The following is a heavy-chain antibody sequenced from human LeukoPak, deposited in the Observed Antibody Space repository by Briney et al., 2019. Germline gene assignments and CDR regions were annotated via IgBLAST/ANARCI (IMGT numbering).Heavy chain of an antibody. V-gene: IGHV4-30-2*01. J-gene: IGHJ4*02. D-gene: IGHD2-2*02. Sequence: SQTLSLTCAVSGGSISSGGYSWSWIRQPPGKGLEWIGYIYHSGSTYYNPSLKSRVTISVDRSENQFSLKLSSVTAADTAVYYCATSDGYCSSTTCYNPFDSWGQGTLVTVSS. CDR3: ATSDGYCSSTTCYNPFDS. CDR2: IYHSGST. CDR1: GGSISSGGYS.